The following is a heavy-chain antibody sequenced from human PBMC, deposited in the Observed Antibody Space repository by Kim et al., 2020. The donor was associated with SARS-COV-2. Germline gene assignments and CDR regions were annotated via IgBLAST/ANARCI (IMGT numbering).Heavy chain of an antibody. D-gene: IGHD3-22*01. Sequence: GGSLRLSCAASGFIIGDYAIHWVRQTSGRGLEWVSVIAAGGDTLYSADVMGRFTISRESAKNSLLHQMNSLMARDTAVYFCTREGCHYFDSDHGLFDF. J-gene: IGHJ5*01. V-gene: IGHV3-13*01. CDR3: TREGCHYFDSDHGLFDF. CDR1: GFIIGDYA. CDR2: IAAGGDT.